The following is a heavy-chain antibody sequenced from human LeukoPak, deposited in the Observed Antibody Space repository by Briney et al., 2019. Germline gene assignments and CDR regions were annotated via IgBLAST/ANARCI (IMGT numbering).Heavy chain of an antibody. D-gene: IGHD3-10*01. CDR2: IYHSGST. J-gene: IGHJ3*02. CDR3: ARAGITMASSDAFDI. Sequence: SETLSLTCTVSGGSISSGDYYWSWIRRPPGKGLEWIGEIYHSGSTNYNPSLKSRVTISVDKSKNQFSLKLSSVTAADTAVYYCARAGITMASSDAFDIWGQGTMVTVSS. CDR1: GGSISSGDYY. V-gene: IGHV4-61*08.